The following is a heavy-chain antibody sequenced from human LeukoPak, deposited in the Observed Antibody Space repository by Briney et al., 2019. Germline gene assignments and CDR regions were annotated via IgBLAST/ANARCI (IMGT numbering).Heavy chain of an antibody. D-gene: IGHD3-10*01. CDR3: ARDLFGSGSSPFDY. Sequence: GGSLRLSCAASGFTFSSYWMSWVRQAPGKGLEWVANIRQDGSDKYYVDSVKGRLTISRDNAKNSLYLQMNSLGTEDTAVYYCARDLFGSGSSPFDYWGQGTLVTVSS. CDR1: GFTFSSYW. CDR2: IRQDGSDK. J-gene: IGHJ4*02. V-gene: IGHV3-7*01.